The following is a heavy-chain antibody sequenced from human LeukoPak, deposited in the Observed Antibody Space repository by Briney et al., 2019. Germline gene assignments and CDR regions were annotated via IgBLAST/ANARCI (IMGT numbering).Heavy chain of an antibody. CDR1: GFSLSTSGVG. CDR2: IYWDDYK. CDR3: AHTGLIDILTGYYPNWFDP. D-gene: IGHD3-9*01. J-gene: IGHJ5*02. Sequence: CGPTQLNPTQPLTLTFTLSGFSLSTSGVGVGWIRQPPGKALEWLALIYWDDYKPYSPSLKSRLTITKDTSKNQVALTMTNIDPVDTATYYCAHTGLIDILTGYYPNWFDPWGQGTLVTVSS. V-gene: IGHV2-5*02.